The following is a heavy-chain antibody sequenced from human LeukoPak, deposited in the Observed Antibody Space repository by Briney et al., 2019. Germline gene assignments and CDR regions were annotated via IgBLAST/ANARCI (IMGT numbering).Heavy chain of an antibody. V-gene: IGHV4-39*01. Sequence: PSETLSLTCTVSGGSISSSSYYWGWIRQPPGKGLEWIGSIHYSGSTYYNPSLKSRVTTSVDTSKNQFSLKLSSVTAADTAVYYCARRPRYFDWLKDGRSKYYFDYWGQGTLVTVSS. D-gene: IGHD3-9*01. J-gene: IGHJ4*02. CDR1: GGSISSSSYY. CDR2: IHYSGST. CDR3: ARRPRYFDWLKDGRSKYYFDY.